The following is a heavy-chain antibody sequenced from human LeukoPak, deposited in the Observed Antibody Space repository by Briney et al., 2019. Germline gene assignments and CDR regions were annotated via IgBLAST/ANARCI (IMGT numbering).Heavy chain of an antibody. D-gene: IGHD2-15*01. Sequence: PGGSLRLSCAASGFTFSSYAMHWVRQAPGKGLEWVAVISYDGSNKYYADPVKGRFTISRDNSKNTLYLQMNSLRAEDTAVYYCAGGLLGCRRGSCYPTDYWGQGTPVTVSS. J-gene: IGHJ4*02. CDR1: GFTFSSYA. CDR3: AGGLLGCRRGSCYPTDY. CDR2: ISYDGSNK. V-gene: IGHV3-30-3*01.